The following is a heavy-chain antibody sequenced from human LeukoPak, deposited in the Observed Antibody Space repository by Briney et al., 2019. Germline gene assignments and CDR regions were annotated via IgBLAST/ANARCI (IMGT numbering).Heavy chain of an antibody. V-gene: IGHV1-2*02. CDR2: INPNSGGT. CDR3: ARGPMVRGANDAFDI. CDR1: GYTFTGYY. Sequence: ASVKVSCTASGYTFTGYYMHWVRQAPGQGLEWMGWINPNSGGTNYAQKFQGRVTMTRDTSISTAYMELSRLRSDDTAVYYCARGPMVRGANDAFDIWGQGTMVTVSS. D-gene: IGHD3-10*01. J-gene: IGHJ3*02.